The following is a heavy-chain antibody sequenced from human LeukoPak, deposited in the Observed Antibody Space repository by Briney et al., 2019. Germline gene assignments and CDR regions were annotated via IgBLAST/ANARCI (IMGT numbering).Heavy chain of an antibody. CDR3: AKDYVWGSYRLTNTFDY. J-gene: IGHJ4*02. Sequence: GGSLRLSCAASGFTFSSYGMSWVRQAPGKGLEWVSGISGSGGSTYCADSVKGRFTISRDNSKNTLYLQMNSLRAEDTAVYYCAKDYVWGSYRLTNTFDYWGQGTLVTVSS. V-gene: IGHV3-23*01. CDR2: ISGSGGST. D-gene: IGHD3-16*02. CDR1: GFTFSSYG.